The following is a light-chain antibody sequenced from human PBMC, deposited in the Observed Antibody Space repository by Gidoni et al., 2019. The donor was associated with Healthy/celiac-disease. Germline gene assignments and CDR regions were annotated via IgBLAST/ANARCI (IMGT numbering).Light chain of an antibody. CDR2: GAA. Sequence: EIVMTQSPATLSVSPGERATLSCRASQSVSSNLSWSQQKHDQKPRLLLYGAAIRATGLPASLSGGGSCTEFTLTTISRQPDDFAVSYCQQYNNWPPWTFGQGTKVEIK. CDR1: QSVSSN. V-gene: IGKV3D-15*01. J-gene: IGKJ1*01. CDR3: QQYNNWPPWT.